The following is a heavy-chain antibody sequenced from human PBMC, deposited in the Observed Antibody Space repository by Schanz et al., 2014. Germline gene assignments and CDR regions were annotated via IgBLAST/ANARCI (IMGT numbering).Heavy chain of an antibody. CDR2: IWYDGSNE. CDR3: ARDHQWLARYYMDV. D-gene: IGHD6-19*01. J-gene: IGHJ6*03. Sequence: VQLVESGGGLIKPGGSLRLSCLASGFTFSNHGMHWVRQSPGKGLEWVALIWYDGSNEYYADSVKGRFTISRDNPKKTLYLQMNSLRAEDTAVYYCARDHQWLARYYMDVWGKGTTVTVSS. CDR1: GFTFSNHG. V-gene: IGHV3-33*08.